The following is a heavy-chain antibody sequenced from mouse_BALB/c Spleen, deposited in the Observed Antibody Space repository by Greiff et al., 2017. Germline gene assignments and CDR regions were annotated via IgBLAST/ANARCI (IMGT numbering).Heavy chain of an antibody. CDR2: ISYSGST. J-gene: IGHJ3*01. CDR1: GYSITSDYA. V-gene: IGHV3-2*02. D-gene: IGHD2-1*01. Sequence: EVKLMESGPGLVKPSQSLSLTCTVTGYSITSDYAWNWIRQFPGNKLEWMGYISYSGSTSYNPSLKSRISITRDTSKNQFFLQLNSVTTEDTATYYCARDGNPFAYWGQGTLVTVSA. CDR3: ARDGNPFAY.